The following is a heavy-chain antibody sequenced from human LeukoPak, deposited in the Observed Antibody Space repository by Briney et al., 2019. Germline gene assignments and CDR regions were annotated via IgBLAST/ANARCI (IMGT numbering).Heavy chain of an antibody. CDR2: IDWDDDK. D-gene: IGHD1-26*01. Sequence: SGPALVKPTQTLTLTCTFSGFSLSTSSMCVGWIRQPPGKALEWLARIDWDDDKYYSSSLKTRLTISQDTSRNQVVLTMTNMDPVDTATYYCARIRSGSYSMDYWGQGTLVIVSS. V-gene: IGHV2-70*11. CDR3: ARIRSGSYSMDY. CDR1: GFSLSTSSMC. J-gene: IGHJ4*02.